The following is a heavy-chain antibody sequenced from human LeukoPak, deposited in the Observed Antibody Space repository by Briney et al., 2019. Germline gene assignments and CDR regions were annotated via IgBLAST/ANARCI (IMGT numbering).Heavy chain of an antibody. CDR1: GGTFSSYA. CDR3: ARDCSSTSCYIGDDAFDI. CDR2: ISPILGIA. D-gene: IGHD2-2*02. Sequence: GSSVKVSCKASGGTFSSYAISWVRQAPGQGLEWMGRISPILGIANYAQKFQGRVTITADKSTSTAYMELSSLRSEDTAVYYCARDCSSTSCYIGDDAFDIWGQGTMVTVSS. J-gene: IGHJ3*02. V-gene: IGHV1-69*04.